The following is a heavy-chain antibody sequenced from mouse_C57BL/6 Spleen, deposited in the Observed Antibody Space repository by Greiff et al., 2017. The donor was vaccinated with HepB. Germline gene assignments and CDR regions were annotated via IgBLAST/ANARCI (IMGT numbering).Heavy chain of an antibody. CDR3: TRKETGTNFDV. D-gene: IGHD4-1*01. J-gene: IGHJ1*03. V-gene: IGHV1-5*01. CDR1: GYTFTSYW. Sequence: EVQLQQSGTVLARPGASVKMSCKTSGYTFTSYWMHWVKQRPGQGLEWIGAIYPGNSDTSYNQKFKGKAKLTAVISASTAYMELSSLTNEDSAVYYCTRKETGTNFDVWGTGTTVTVSS. CDR2: IYPGNSDT.